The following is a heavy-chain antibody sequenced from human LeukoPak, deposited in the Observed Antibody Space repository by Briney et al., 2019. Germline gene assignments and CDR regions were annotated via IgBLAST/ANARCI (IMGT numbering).Heavy chain of an antibody. J-gene: IGHJ3*02. V-gene: IGHV4-61*02. D-gene: IGHD3-3*01. CDR1: GGSISSGSYY. CDR3: ARNDFRSGYSSRFDI. CDR2: IYTSGST. Sequence: PSQTLSLTCTVSGGSISSGSYYWSWIRQPAGKGLEWIGRIYTSGSTNYNPSLKSRVTISVDTSKNQFSLKLSSVTAADTAVYYCARNDFRSGYSSRFDIWGQGTMVTVSS.